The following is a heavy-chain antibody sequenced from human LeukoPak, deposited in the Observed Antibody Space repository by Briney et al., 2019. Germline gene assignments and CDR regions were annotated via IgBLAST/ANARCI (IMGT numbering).Heavy chain of an antibody. D-gene: IGHD3-10*01. Sequence: GGSLRLSCTASGFTFSNYWMTWVRQARGKGLEWVANINQDGNDKYYVDSVKGRFTISRDNTKSSLFLQMNSLRAEDTAVYYCAVTRTRGDYWGQGTLVTVSS. CDR3: AVTRTRGDY. CDR1: GFTFSNYW. V-gene: IGHV3-7*03. CDR2: INQDGNDK. J-gene: IGHJ4*02.